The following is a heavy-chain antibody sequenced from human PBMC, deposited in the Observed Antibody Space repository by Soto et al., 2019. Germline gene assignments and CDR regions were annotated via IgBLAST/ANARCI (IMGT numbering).Heavy chain of an antibody. Sequence: EVQLVESGGGLVQPGGSLRLSCAASGFTFSSYSMNWVRQAPGKGLEWVSYISSSSSTIYYADSVKGRFTISRDNSKNTLYLQMNSLRAEDTAVYFCARDSLSGSYYLDYWGQGTLVTVSS. D-gene: IGHD1-26*01. CDR2: ISSSSSTI. V-gene: IGHV3-48*01. CDR1: GFTFSSYS. J-gene: IGHJ4*02. CDR3: ARDSLSGSYYLDY.